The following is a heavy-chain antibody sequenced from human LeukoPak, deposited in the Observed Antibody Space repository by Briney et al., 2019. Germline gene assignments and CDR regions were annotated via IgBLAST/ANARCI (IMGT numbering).Heavy chain of an antibody. Sequence: SSETLSLTCTVSGXSISSYYWTWIRQPPGKGLEWIGYLYYSGSTNYNPSLRSRVTMSVDTSRNQFSLRLTSMTAADTAVYYCARESKSYDGSGFYHDYWGQGTLVAVSS. D-gene: IGHD3-22*01. CDR2: LYYSGST. CDR1: GXSISSYY. V-gene: IGHV4-59*12. CDR3: ARESKSYDGSGFYHDY. J-gene: IGHJ4*02.